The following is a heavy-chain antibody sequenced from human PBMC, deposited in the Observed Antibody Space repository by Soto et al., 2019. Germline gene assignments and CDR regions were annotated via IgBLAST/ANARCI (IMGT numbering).Heavy chain of an antibody. CDR3: AGGAPSTTYPTVVHGLDV. J-gene: IGHJ6*02. Sequence: PSETLSLTCTVSGVSVSSTDHSWTWIRQPPGKGLEWIGYRYQSGSTLYNPSLRSRATISVDTSKNQVSLELTSVSAADTAVYYCAGGAPSTTYPTVVHGLDVWGQGTTVTVSS. CDR1: GVSVSSTDHS. D-gene: IGHD4-17*01. V-gene: IGHV4-30-4*01. CDR2: RYQSGST.